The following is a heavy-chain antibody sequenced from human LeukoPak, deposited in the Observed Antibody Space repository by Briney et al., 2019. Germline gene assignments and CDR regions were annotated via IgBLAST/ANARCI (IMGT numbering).Heavy chain of an antibody. CDR2: IYYSGST. Sequence: SETLSLTCTVSGGSISSSSYYWGWIRQPPGKGLEWIGSIYYSGSTYYNPSLKSRVTISVDTSKNQFSLKLSSVTAADTAVYYCARDQVLGSGWYFFDYWGQGTLVTVSS. D-gene: IGHD6-19*01. V-gene: IGHV4-39*07. CDR1: GGSISSSSYY. CDR3: ARDQVLGSGWYFFDY. J-gene: IGHJ4*02.